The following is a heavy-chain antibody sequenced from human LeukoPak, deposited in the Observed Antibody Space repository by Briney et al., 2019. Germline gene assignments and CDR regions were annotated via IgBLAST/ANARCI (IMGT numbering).Heavy chain of an antibody. CDR1: GYTFTSYY. CDR3: ARTLGYCSGGSCYGDNWFDP. Sequence: ASVKVSCKASGYTFTSYYMHWVRQAPGQGLEWMGIINPSGGSTSYAQKFQGRVTMTRDTSTSTVYMELSSLRSEDTAVYYCARTLGYCSGGSCYGDNWFDPWGQGTLVTVSS. J-gene: IGHJ5*02. D-gene: IGHD2-15*01. CDR2: INPSGGST. V-gene: IGHV1-46*01.